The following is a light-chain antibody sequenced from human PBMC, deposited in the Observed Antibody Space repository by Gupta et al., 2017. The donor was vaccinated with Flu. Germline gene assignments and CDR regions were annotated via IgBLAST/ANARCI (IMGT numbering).Light chain of an antibody. V-gene: IGKV3-15*01. CDR2: GAS. CDR1: QSVSSN. CDR3: QQYNNWPPLT. Sequence: EILITQLPASLSVSPGERATHSCTASQSVSSNLAWYQQKPGQAPRLLIYGASTRATGIPARFSGSGSGTEFTLTISSLQSEDFAVYYCQQYNNWPPLTFGGGTKVEIK. J-gene: IGKJ4*01.